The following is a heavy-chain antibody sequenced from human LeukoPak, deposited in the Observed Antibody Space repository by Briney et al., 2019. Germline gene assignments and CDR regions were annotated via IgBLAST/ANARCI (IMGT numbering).Heavy chain of an antibody. CDR3: AKGPVDRGVTVSLKTGEKGALDY. D-gene: IGHD3-10*01. Sequence: GGSLRLSCAASGFTFSSYEMNWVRQAPGKGLEFVAFIRYDGSNKYYADSVKGRFTISRDNSKNTLYLQMNSLRAEDTAVYYCAKGPVDRGVTVSLKTGEKGALDYWGQGTLVTVSS. J-gene: IGHJ4*02. CDR1: GFTFSSYE. V-gene: IGHV3-30*02. CDR2: IRYDGSNK.